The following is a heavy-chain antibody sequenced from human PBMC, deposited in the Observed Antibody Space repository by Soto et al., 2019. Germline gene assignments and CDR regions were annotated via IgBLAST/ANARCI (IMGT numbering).Heavy chain of an antibody. Sequence: GGPVKVSCKASGYTFTNYYIHWVRQAPGQGLEWMGIINPSGGGTTYAQNFQGRVTTTRDTSTSTVYMELSSLRSDDTAVYYCARDFPFYRGTHYVYWGPGTLVTVFS. CDR2: INPSGGGT. CDR3: ARDFPFYRGTHYVY. J-gene: IGHJ4*02. D-gene: IGHD1-26*01. V-gene: IGHV1-46*01. CDR1: GYTFTNYY.